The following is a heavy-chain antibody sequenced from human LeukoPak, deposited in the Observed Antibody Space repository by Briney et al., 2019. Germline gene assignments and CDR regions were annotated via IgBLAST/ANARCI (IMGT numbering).Heavy chain of an antibody. CDR2: IRNKANAYTT. D-gene: IGHD1-26*01. CDR3: ADLGATL. V-gene: IGHV3-72*01. Sequence: GGSLRLSCAASGFSFSSYAMNWVRQAPGKGLEWVGHIRNKANAYTTYYAASVKGRFTISRDDSKNSLYLQMNSLKTEDTAVYYCADLGATLWGQGTLVNVSS. CDR1: GFSFSSYA. J-gene: IGHJ4*02.